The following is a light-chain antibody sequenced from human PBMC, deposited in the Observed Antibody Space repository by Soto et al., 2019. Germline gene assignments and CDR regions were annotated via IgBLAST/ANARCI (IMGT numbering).Light chain of an antibody. CDR1: QGISSY. CDR3: QSLNDYPIP. V-gene: IGKV1-9*01. CDR2: AAS. J-gene: IGKJ5*01. Sequence: DIQLTQSPSFLSASVGDRVTITCRASQGISSYLAWYHQKSGKAPKFLIYAASTLQSGVPSRFSGRGSGTEFTLTISSLQPEDFATYYCQSLNDYPIPFGQGTRREIK.